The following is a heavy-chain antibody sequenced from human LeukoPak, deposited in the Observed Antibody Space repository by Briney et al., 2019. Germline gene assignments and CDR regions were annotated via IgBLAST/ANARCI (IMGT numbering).Heavy chain of an antibody. Sequence: GGSLRLACAASGFTFGTYWMHWVRQAPGKGLVWVSRINSDGSSTNYADSVKDQFTIHRDKAKNTLYLQMNSLRDEDTAVYYRARNSSAYYGGDDAFDIWGQGTMVTVSS. D-gene: IGHD3-22*01. V-gene: IGHV3-74*01. CDR3: ARNSSAYYGGDDAFDI. J-gene: IGHJ3*02. CDR1: GFTFGTYW. CDR2: INSDGSST.